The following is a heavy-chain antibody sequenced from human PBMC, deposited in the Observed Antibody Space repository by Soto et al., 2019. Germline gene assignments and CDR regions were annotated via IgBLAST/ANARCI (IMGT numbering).Heavy chain of an antibody. CDR2: ISYIGTA. CDR3: ARDAGYQLTGAFDI. CDR1: GGPISTYY. J-gene: IGHJ3*02. V-gene: IGHV4-59*01. Sequence: QVQLQESGPGLVKPSETLSLTCVVSGGPISTYYWSWIRQSPGKGLEWIGFISYIGTAEYNPSLKSRATISVETSKRQLSLRLTSVSAADKAVYYCARDAGYQLTGAFDIWGQGTMVAVSS. D-gene: IGHD5-18*01.